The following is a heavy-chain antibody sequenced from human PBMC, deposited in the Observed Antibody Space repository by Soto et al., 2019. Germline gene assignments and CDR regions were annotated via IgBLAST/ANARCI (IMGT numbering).Heavy chain of an antibody. J-gene: IGHJ6*02. Sequence: PGESLKISCKGSGYSFTSYWISWVRQMPGKGLEWMGRIDPSDSYTNYSPSFQGHVTISADKSISTAYLQGSSLKASDTAMYYCARHVPPERGYSYGTYYYYYYGMDVWGQGTTVTVSS. CDR2: IDPSDSYT. D-gene: IGHD5-18*01. V-gene: IGHV5-10-1*01. CDR1: GYSFTSYW. CDR3: ARHVPPERGYSYGTYYYYYYGMDV.